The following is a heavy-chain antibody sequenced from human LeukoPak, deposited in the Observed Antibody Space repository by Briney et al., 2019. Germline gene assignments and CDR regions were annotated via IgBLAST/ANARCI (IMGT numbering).Heavy chain of an antibody. V-gene: IGHV1-8*01. CDR1: GYTFTSYD. Sequence: GASVKVSCKASGYTFTSYDINWVRQATGQGLEWMGWMDPNSGNTGYAQKFQGRVTVTRNTSISTAYMELSSLRSEDTAVYYCARSGYYGRGWFDPWGQGTLVTVSS. CDR3: ARSGYYGRGWFDP. CDR2: MDPNSGNT. J-gene: IGHJ5*02. D-gene: IGHD3-10*01.